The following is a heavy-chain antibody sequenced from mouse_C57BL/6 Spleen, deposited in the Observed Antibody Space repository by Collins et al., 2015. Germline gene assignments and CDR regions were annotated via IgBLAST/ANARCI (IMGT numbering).Heavy chain of an antibody. Sequence: EVQLQQSGAELVRPGASVKLSCTASGFNIKDDFVHWVKQRPEKGLDWIGWIDPENGDTEYASKFQDKATITIDTSSNTAYLQLSSLTSEDTAVYYCTTGYKWGQGTTLTVSS. D-gene: IGHD2-2*01. V-gene: IGHV14-4*01. J-gene: IGHJ2*01. CDR3: TTGYK. CDR2: IDPENGDT. CDR1: GFNIKDDF.